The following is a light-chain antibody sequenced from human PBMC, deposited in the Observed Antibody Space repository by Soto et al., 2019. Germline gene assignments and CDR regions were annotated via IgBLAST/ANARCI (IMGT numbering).Light chain of an antibody. V-gene: IGKV3-20*01. CDR2: GAS. CDR1: QRISSNF. Sequence: EIVLTQSPVTLSLSPGERATLSCRASQRISSNFLAWFQQKPGLPPRLLIYGASTRASGVPDRFSGGGSGTAFVLNSSRLEPEDFAVYYCQQYGRSPFTFGQGTKLQIK. CDR3: QQYGRSPFT. J-gene: IGKJ2*01.